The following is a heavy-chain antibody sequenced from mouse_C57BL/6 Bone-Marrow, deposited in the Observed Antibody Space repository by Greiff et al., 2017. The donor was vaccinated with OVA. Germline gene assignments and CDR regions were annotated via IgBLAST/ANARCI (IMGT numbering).Heavy chain of an antibody. CDR1: GFTFSSYG. Sequence: DVHLVESGGDLVKPGGSLKLSCAASGFTFSSYGMSWVRQTPDKRLEWVATISSGGSYTYYPDSVKGRFTISRDNAKNTLYLQMSSLKSEDTAMYYCARFYYGSTGFDVWGTGTTVTVSS. V-gene: IGHV5-6*01. CDR3: ARFYYGSTGFDV. J-gene: IGHJ1*03. CDR2: ISSGGSYT. D-gene: IGHD1-1*01.